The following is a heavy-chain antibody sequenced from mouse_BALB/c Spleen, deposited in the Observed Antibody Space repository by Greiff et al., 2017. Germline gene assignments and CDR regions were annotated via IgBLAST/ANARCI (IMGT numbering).Heavy chain of an antibody. CDR3: ARWVGYYWYFDV. D-gene: IGHD1-1*01. CDR2: INPGSGGT. Sequence: QVQLKESGAELVRPGTSVKVSCKASGYAFTNYLIEWVKQRPGQGLEWIGVINPGSGGTNYNEKFKGKATLTADKSSSTAYMQLSSLTSDDSAVYFCARWVGYYWYFDVWGAGTTVTVSS. CDR1: GYAFTNYL. J-gene: IGHJ1*01. V-gene: IGHV1-54*03.